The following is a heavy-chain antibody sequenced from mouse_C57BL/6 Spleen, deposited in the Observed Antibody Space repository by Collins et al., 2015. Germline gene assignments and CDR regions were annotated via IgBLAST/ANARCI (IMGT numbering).Heavy chain of an antibody. Sequence: EVQLVESGGGLVQPKGSLKLSCAASGFTFNTYAMNWVRQAPGKGLEWVARIRSKSNNYATYYADSVKDRFTISRDDSQSMLYLQMNNLKTEDTAMYYCVRRGGPHEDYAMDYWGQGTSVTVSS. CDR1: GFTFNTYA. J-gene: IGHJ4*01. CDR3: VRRGGPHEDYAMDY. V-gene: IGHV10-1*02. CDR2: IRSKSNNYAT.